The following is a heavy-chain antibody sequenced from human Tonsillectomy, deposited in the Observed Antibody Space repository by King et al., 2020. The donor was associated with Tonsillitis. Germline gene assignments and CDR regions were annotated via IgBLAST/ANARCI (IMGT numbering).Heavy chain of an antibody. V-gene: IGHV3-30-3*01. D-gene: IGHD3-16*02. CDR2: ISYDGSNK. Sequence: EQLVQSGGGVVQPGRSLRLSCAASGFTFSSYAMHWVRQAPGKGLEWVAVISYDGSNKYYADSVKGRFTISRDNSKNTLYLQMNSLRAEDTAVYYCAGSMYLGELSLIDYWGQGTLVTVSS. J-gene: IGHJ4*02. CDR3: AGSMYLGELSLIDY. CDR1: GFTFSSYA.